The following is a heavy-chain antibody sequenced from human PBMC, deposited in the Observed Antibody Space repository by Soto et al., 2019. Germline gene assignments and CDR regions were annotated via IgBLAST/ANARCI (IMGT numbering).Heavy chain of an antibody. V-gene: IGHV3-30*18. D-gene: IGHD6-13*01. CDR1: GFTFSSYG. CDR3: AKVDGSSWHYYYGMDG. J-gene: IGHJ6*02. CDR2: ISYDGSNK. Sequence: QVQLVESGGGVVQPGRSLRLSCAASGFTFSSYGMNWVRQAPGKGLEWVAVISYDGSNKYYADSVKGRFTISRDSSKKMLQLRMNSLRAEEAAVYYCAKVDGSSWHYYYGMDGWGQGSTVTVSS.